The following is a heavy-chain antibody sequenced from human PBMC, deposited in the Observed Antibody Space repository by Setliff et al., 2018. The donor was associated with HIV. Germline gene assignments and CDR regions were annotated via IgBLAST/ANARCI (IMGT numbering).Heavy chain of an antibody. V-gene: IGHV1-2*02. CDR3: ATDPGYSSTWYSESFQH. J-gene: IGHJ1*01. Sequence: ASVKVSCKASGYTFTDSYIHWVRQAPGQGLEWMGWIHPNSSDTNYAQKFQGRVTMTRDTSISTAYMDLSRLRSDDTAMYYCATDPGYSSTWYSESFQHWGQGTVVTVSS. D-gene: IGHD6-13*01. CDR2: IHPNSSDT. CDR1: GYTFTDSY.